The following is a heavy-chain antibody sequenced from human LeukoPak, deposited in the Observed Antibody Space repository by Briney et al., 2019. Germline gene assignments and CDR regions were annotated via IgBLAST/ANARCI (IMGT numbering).Heavy chain of an antibody. CDR3: ARALNYYDSSGYYDY. CDR1: GGSISSGGYY. V-gene: IGHV4-31*03. J-gene: IGHJ4*02. CDR2: IYYSGST. Sequence: SETLSLTCTVSGGSISSGGYYWSWIRQHPGKGLEWIGYIYYSGSTYYNPSLKSRITISVDTSKNQFSLKLSSVTAAGTAVYYCARALNYYDSSGYYDYWGQGTLVTVSS. D-gene: IGHD3-22*01.